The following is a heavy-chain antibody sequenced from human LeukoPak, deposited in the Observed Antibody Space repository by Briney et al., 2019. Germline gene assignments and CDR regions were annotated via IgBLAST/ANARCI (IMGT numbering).Heavy chain of an antibody. D-gene: IGHD6-13*01. Sequence: EASVKVSCKASGYKFTFYYMHWVRQAPGQGLEWMGRIIPILGIADYAQKFQGRVTITADKSTSTAYMELSSLRSEDTAVYYCARSLPGGEQQPTGWGQGTLVTVSS. CDR1: GYKFTFYY. CDR3: ARSLPGGEQQPTG. CDR2: IIPILGIA. J-gene: IGHJ4*02. V-gene: IGHV1-69*02.